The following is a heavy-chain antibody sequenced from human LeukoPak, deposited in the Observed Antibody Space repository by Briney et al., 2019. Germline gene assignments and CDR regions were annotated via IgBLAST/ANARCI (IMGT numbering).Heavy chain of an antibody. Sequence: PSETLSLTCTVSGGSISSSSYYWGWIRQPPGKGLEWIGEINHSGSTNYNPSLKSRVTISVDTSKNQFSLKLSSVTAADTAVYYCARGGGPYDILTGYLEYYFDYWGQGTLVTVSS. J-gene: IGHJ4*02. CDR3: ARGGGPYDILTGYLEYYFDY. D-gene: IGHD3-9*01. CDR1: GGSISSSSYY. CDR2: INHSGST. V-gene: IGHV4-39*07.